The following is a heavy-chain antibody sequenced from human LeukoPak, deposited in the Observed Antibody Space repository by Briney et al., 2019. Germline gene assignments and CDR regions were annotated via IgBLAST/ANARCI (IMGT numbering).Heavy chain of an antibody. Sequence: GGSLRLSCAASGFTFSSYAMTWVRQAPGKGLEWVSGISGSGGRTYYADSVKGRCSISRDNSENTLYLQMNSLRAEDTAVYYCAKEKWGSGWFDPWGQGTLVTVSS. V-gene: IGHV3-23*01. J-gene: IGHJ5*02. D-gene: IGHD2-15*01. CDR3: AKEKWGSGWFDP. CDR2: ISGSGGRT. CDR1: GFTFSSYA.